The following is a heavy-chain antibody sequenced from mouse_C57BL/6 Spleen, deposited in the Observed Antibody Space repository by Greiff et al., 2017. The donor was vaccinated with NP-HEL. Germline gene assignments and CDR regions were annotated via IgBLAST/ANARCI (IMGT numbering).Heavy chain of an antibody. D-gene: IGHD2-4*01. CDR3: ARLGDYDGPY. CDR2: IYPGSGNT. CDR1: GYSFTSYY. Sequence: QVQLKQSGPELVKPGASVKISCKASGYSFTSYYIHWVKQRPGQGLEWIGWIYPGSGNTKYNEKFKGKATLTADTSSSTAYMQLSSLTSEDSAVYYCARLGDYDGPYWGQGTLVTVSA. V-gene: IGHV1-66*01. J-gene: IGHJ3*01.